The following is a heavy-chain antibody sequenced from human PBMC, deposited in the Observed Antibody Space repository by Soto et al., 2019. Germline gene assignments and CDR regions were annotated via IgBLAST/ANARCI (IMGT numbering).Heavy chain of an antibody. CDR3: ARDRRRRDGYNFQDYFDY. D-gene: IGHD5-12*01. CDR2: ISGSGGST. J-gene: IGHJ4*02. Sequence: EVQLLESGGGLVQPGGSLRLSCAASGFTFSSYAMSWVRQAPGKGLEWVSAISGSGGSTYYADSVKGRFTISRDNSKNTLYLQMNSLRAEDTAVYYCARDRRRRDGYNFQDYFDYWGQGTLVTVSS. CDR1: GFTFSSYA. V-gene: IGHV3-23*01.